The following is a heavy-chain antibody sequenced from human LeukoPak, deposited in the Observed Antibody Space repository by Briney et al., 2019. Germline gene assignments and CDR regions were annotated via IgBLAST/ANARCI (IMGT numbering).Heavy chain of an antibody. CDR3: ARERAWIPDYYYGMDV. V-gene: IGHV3-48*01. D-gene: IGHD5-18*01. J-gene: IGHJ6*02. CDR2: ISSSSSTI. CDR1: GFTFSSYS. Sequence: HPGGSLRLSCAASGFTFSSYSMNWVRQAPGKGLEWVSYISSSSSTIYYADSVKGRFTIFRDNAKNSLYLQMNSLRAEDTAVYYCARERAWIPDYYYGMDVWGQGTTVTVSS.